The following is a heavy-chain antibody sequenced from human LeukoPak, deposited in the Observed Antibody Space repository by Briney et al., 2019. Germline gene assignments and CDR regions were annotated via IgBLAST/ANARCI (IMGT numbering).Heavy chain of an antibody. CDR1: GGSFSGYY. CDR3: ARGPGPWEYSYGTYDY. J-gene: IGHJ4*02. V-gene: IGHV4-34*01. CDR2: INHRGST. D-gene: IGHD5-18*01. Sequence: PSETLSLTCAVYGGSFSGYYWSWLRQPPGKGLEWIGEINHRGSTNYNPSLKSRVTISVDTSKNQFSLKLSSVTAADTAVYYCARGPGPWEYSYGTYDYWGQGTLVTVSS.